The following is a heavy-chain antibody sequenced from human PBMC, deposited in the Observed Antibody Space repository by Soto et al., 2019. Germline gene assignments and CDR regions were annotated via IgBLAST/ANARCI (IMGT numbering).Heavy chain of an antibody. CDR1: GYSFTSYW. D-gene: IGHD3-3*01. Sequence: GESLKISCKASGYSFTSYWIGWVRQMPGKGLEWMGIIYPDDSDTTYSPSFQGQVTISVDKSISTAYLQWSSLKASDTAMYYCARQGVIPGYYWGQGTPVTVSS. J-gene: IGHJ4*02. CDR2: IYPDDSDT. V-gene: IGHV5-51*01. CDR3: ARQGVIPGYY.